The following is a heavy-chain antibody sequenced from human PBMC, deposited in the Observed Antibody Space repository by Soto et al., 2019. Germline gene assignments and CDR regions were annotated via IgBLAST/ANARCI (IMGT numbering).Heavy chain of an antibody. CDR1: GGSISSSSYY. J-gene: IGHJ6*02. CDR3: ARWSGYPTVGYYGMDV. D-gene: IGHD5-12*01. V-gene: IGHV4-39*01. CDR2: IYYSGST. Sequence: PSETLSLTCTVSGGSISSSSYYWGWIRQPPGKGLEWIGSIYYSGSTYYNPSLKSRVTISVDTSKNQFSLKLSSVTAADTAVYYCARWSGYPTVGYYGMDVWGQGTTVTVSS.